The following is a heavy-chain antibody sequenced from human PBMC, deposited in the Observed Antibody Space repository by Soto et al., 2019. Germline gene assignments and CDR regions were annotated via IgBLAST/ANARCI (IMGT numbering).Heavy chain of an antibody. CDR1: SGSITSGGYY. CDR3: ARQRQQPCYGMDV. Sequence: TSETLSLTCTVSSGSITSGGYYWSWIRQLPGKGLEYIGYICHSGSTYYNPSLKSRLTISVDTSKNQFSLKVNSVTAADTALYYCARQRQQPCYGMDVWGQGTTVTVSS. CDR2: ICHSGST. J-gene: IGHJ6*02. V-gene: IGHV4-31*03. D-gene: IGHD6-13*01.